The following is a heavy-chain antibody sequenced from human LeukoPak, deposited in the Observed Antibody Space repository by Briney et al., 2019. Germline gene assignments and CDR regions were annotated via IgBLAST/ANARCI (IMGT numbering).Heavy chain of an antibody. CDR3: AKASGYSFGHFDY. J-gene: IGHJ4*02. Sequence: GGSLRLSCAASGFTFDDYAMHWVRQAPGKGLEWVSDIIWNGGRTGYADSVKGRFTISRDNAKNSLYLQMNNLRPEDTPLYYCAKASGYSFGHFDYWGQGTLVTVSS. D-gene: IGHD5-18*01. CDR2: IIWNGGRT. V-gene: IGHV3-9*01. CDR1: GFTFDDYA.